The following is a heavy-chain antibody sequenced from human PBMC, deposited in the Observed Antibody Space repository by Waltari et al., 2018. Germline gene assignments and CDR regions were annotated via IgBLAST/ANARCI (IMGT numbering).Heavy chain of an antibody. CDR1: GGSFSGYY. J-gene: IGHJ6*02. V-gene: IGHV4-34*01. D-gene: IGHD2-2*02. CDR2: INHIGST. Sequence: QVQLQQWGAGLLKPSETLSLTCAVYGGSFSGYYWSWIRQPPGKGLEWIGEINHIGSTNSNPAPKSRVTISVDTSKNQFSLKLSSGTAADTAVYYCARGRRYCSSTSCYRYYYGMDVWGQGTTVTVSS. CDR3: ARGRRYCSSTSCYRYYYGMDV.